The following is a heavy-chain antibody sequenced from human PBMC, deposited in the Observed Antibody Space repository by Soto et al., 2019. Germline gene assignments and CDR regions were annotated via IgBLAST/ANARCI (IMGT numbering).Heavy chain of an antibody. J-gene: IGHJ4*02. D-gene: IGHD6-13*01. V-gene: IGHV3-53*01. CDR3: ARDSVAAAVIDV. Sequence: GVSLRLSCSASGFTVSSNYMSWVRQAPGKGLEWVSVIYSGGSTYYADSVKGRFTISRDNSKNTLYLQMNSLRAEDTAVYYCARDSVAAAVIDVWGQGSLVTVDS. CDR2: IYSGGST. CDR1: GFTVSSNY.